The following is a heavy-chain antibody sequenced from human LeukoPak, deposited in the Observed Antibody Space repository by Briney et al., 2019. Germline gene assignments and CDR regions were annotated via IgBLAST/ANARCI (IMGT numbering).Heavy chain of an antibody. CDR2: ISHDGSNK. D-gene: IGHD3-3*01. CDR3: ARSTRSILGADTYYYYMDV. V-gene: IGHV3-30*01. Sequence: GGSLRLSCAASGFSFSRYAMQWVRQAPGKGLEWVAVISHDGSNKYNADSVKGRFTISRDNSKNTVSLQMNSLRAEDTALYYCARSTRSILGADTYYYYMDVGGKGTTVTVSS. CDR1: GFSFSRYA. J-gene: IGHJ6*03.